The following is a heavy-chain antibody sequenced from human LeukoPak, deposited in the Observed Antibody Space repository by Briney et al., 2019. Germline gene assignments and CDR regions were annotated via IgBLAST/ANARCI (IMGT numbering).Heavy chain of an antibody. CDR2: INHSGST. Sequence: PSETLSLTCAVYGGSFSGYYWSWIRQPPGKGLEWIGEINHSGSTNYNPSLKSRVTISVDTSKNQFSLKLSSVTAADTAVYYCARPTEVTTFAVWGQGTLVTVSS. V-gene: IGHV4-34*01. CDR3: ARPTEVTTFAV. J-gene: IGHJ4*02. CDR1: GGSFSGYY. D-gene: IGHD4-17*01.